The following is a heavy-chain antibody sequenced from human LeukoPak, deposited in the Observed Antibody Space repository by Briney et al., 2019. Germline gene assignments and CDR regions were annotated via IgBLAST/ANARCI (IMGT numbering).Heavy chain of an antibody. D-gene: IGHD3-10*01. CDR2: ISYDGSNK. CDR3: ASYYYGSGRERGPH. V-gene: IGHV3-30*04. Sequence: GGSLRLSCAASGFTFSSYAMHWVRQAPGKGLEWVAVISYDGSNKYYADSVKGRFTISRDNSKNTLYLQMNSLRAEDTAVYYCASYYYGSGRERGPHWGQGTLVTVSS. CDR1: GFTFSSYA. J-gene: IGHJ4*02.